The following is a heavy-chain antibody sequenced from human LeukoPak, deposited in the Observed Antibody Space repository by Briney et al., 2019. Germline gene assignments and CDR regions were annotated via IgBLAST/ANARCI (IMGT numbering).Heavy chain of an antibody. J-gene: IGHJ3*02. CDR1: GFTFSSYG. CDR2: ISYDGSNK. V-gene: IGHV3-30*18. D-gene: IGHD5-18*01. CDR3: AKLGHSYGYVDAFDI. Sequence: PGRSLRLSCAVSGFTFSSYGMHRVRQAPGKGLEWVADISYDGSNKYYADSVKGRFTISRDNSKNTLYLQMNSLRAEDTAVYYCAKLGHSYGYVDAFDIWGQGTMVTVSS.